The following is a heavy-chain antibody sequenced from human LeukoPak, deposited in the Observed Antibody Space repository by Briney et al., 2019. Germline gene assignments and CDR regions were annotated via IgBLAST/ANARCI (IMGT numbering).Heavy chain of an antibody. J-gene: IGHJ4*02. D-gene: IGHD6-13*01. Sequence: PGGSLRLSCAASGFTFSSYSMNWVRQAPGKGLEWVSYISSSSSTIYYADSVKGRFTISRDNAKNSLYLQMNSLRAEDTAVYYCARECWIIAAAGTGSDYWGQGTLVTVSS. CDR2: ISSSSSTI. V-gene: IGHV3-48*01. CDR1: GFTFSSYS. CDR3: ARECWIIAAAGTGSDY.